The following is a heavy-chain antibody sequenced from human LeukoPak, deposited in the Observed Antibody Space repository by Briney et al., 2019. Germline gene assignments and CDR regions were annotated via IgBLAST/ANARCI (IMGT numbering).Heavy chain of an antibody. CDR2: INPNSGGT. CDR1: GYTFTGYY. Sequence: ASVKVSCKASGYTFTGYYMHWVRQAPGQGLEWMGWINPNSGGTNYAQKFQGWVTMTRDTSISTAYMELSRLRSDDTAVYYCARAGDGYSSSVSNWFDPWGQGTLVTVSS. CDR3: ARAGDGYSSSVSNWFDP. V-gene: IGHV1-2*04. J-gene: IGHJ5*02. D-gene: IGHD6-13*01.